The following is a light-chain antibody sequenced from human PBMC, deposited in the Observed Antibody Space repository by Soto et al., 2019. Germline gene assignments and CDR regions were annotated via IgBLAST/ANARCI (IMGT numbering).Light chain of an antibody. CDR1: QSISSW. V-gene: IGKV1-5*03. CDR2: KAS. CDR3: QQYNSYSALT. J-gene: IGKJ4*01. Sequence: DIQMTQSPSTLSASVGDRVTITCRASQSISSWLAWYQQKPGKAPKLLIYKASSLESGVPSRFSGSGSGTEFTLTISSLQTDDFATYYCQQYNSYSALTFGGGTKVEIK.